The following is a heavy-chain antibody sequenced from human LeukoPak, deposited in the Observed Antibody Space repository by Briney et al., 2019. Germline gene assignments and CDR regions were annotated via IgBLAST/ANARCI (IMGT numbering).Heavy chain of an antibody. J-gene: IGHJ5*02. Sequence: GGSLRLSCAASEFIFSSYGMHWVRQAPGKGLEWVAFIRYDGTTQYYADSVKGRFTISRDNSKNTLYLQMGSLRAEDMAVYYCARGSSGLPDYNWFDPWGQGTLVTVSS. CDR2: IRYDGTTQ. CDR1: EFIFSSYG. CDR3: ARGSSGLPDYNWFDP. V-gene: IGHV3-30*02. D-gene: IGHD6-19*01.